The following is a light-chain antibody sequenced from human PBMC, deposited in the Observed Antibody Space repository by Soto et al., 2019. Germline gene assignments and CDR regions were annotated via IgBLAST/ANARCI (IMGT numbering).Light chain of an antibody. J-gene: IGKJ3*01. Sequence: DIQVTQSPSFLSASVGDRVTITCRASQGISNYLAWYQQKPGKAPNLLISAASTLQSGVPSRFSGSGSGTEFTLTISSLQPEDFATYYFQHHNTYPRKFTFGPGTKVDIK. V-gene: IGKV1-9*01. CDR1: QGISNY. CDR2: AAS. CDR3: QHHNTYPRKFT.